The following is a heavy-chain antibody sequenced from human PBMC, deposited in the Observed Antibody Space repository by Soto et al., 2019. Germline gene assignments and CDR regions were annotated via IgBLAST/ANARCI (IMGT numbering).Heavy chain of an antibody. D-gene: IGHD1-1*01. Sequence: GGSLRLSCEVSGFPFSCCWMTWVRQAPGKGLEWVTRINQDGTTTYYADSVRGRFTISRDNAKNSLSLQMNTLRAEDTAVYYCARWNYAMDVWGQGTTVTVSS. J-gene: IGHJ6*02. CDR1: GFPFSCCW. CDR2: INQDGTTT. V-gene: IGHV3-7*01. CDR3: ARWNYAMDV.